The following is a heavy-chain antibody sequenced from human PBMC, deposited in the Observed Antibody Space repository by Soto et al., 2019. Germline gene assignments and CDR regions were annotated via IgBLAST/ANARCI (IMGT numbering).Heavy chain of an antibody. V-gene: IGHV4-34*01. D-gene: IGHD1-26*01. CDR1: GGSFSGYY. J-gene: IGHJ6*03. Sequence: PSETLSLTCAVYGGSFSGYYWSWVRQPPGKGLEWIGEINHSGSTNYNPSLKGRVTISVDTSKNQFSLNLSSVTAADTAVYYCAREPRENYYYYYMDVWGKGTTVTVSS. CDR2: INHSGST. CDR3: AREPRENYYYYYMDV.